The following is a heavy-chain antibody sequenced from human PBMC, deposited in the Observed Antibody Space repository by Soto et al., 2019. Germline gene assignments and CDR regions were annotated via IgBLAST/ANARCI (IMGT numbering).Heavy chain of an antibody. Sequence: PGGSLRLSCAASGFTFSSYWMHWVRQAPGKGLVWVSRINSDGSSTSYADSVKGRFTISRDNAKNTLYLQMNSLRAEDTAVYYCARDVGGSWIQLWLHPFALSYWGQGTLVTVS. CDR2: INSDGSST. CDR3: ARDVGGSWIQLWLHPFALSY. J-gene: IGHJ4*02. V-gene: IGHV3-74*01. CDR1: GFTFSSYW. D-gene: IGHD5-18*01.